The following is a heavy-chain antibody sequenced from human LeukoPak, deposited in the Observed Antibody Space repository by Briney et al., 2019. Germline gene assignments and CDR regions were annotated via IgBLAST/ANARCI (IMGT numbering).Heavy chain of an antibody. CDR1: GYTFTSYD. CDR3: ARDRYSSGWYETGGY. J-gene: IGHJ4*02. V-gene: IGHV1-8*01. D-gene: IGHD6-19*01. Sequence: ASVKVSCKASGYTFTSYDINWVRQATGQGLEWMGWMNPNSGNTGYAQKFQGRVTMTRNTSISTAYMELSSLRSEDTAVYYCARDRYSSGWYETGGYWGQGTLVTVSS. CDR2: MNPNSGNT.